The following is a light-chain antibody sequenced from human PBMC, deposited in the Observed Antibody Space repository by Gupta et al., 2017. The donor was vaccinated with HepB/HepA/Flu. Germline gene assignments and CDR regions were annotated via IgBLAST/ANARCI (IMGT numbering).Light chain of an antibody. J-gene: IGLJ1*01. Sequence: QSALTQVASVSGSPGQSITISCTGTSGDVGNFNLVSWYQQHPGKAPKLLIYEVSQRPSGVFNRFSGSKSGNAASLTISGLQAEDEADYYCCSYAGSGVYVFGTGTRVTVL. CDR3: CSYAGSGVYV. CDR2: EVS. CDR1: SGDVGNFNL. V-gene: IGLV2-23*02.